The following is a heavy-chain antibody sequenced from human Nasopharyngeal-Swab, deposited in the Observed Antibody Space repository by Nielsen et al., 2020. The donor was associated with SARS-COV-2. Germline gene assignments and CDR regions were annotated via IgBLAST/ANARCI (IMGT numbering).Heavy chain of an antibody. V-gene: IGHV3-15*01. J-gene: IGHJ4*02. CDR1: GFTFSNAW. CDR3: TTQTLITIFGVVIIGPDY. D-gene: IGHD3-3*01. CDR2: IKSKTDGGTT. Sequence: GGSLRLSCAASGFTFSNAWMSWVRQAPGKGLEWVGRIKSKTDGGTTDYAAPVKGRFTISRDDSKNTLYLQMNSLKTEDTAVYYCTTQTLITIFGVVIIGPDYWGQGPLVTVSS.